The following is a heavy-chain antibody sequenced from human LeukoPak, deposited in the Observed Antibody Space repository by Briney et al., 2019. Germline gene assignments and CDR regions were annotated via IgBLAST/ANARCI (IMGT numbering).Heavy chain of an antibody. J-gene: IGHJ4*02. CDR3: ASGIFGVVIIKDY. CDR1: GYTFTGYY. V-gene: IGHV1-2*02. D-gene: IGHD3-3*01. Sequence: GASAKVSCKASGYTFTGYYMHWVRQAPGQGLEWMGWINPNSGGTNYAQKFQGRVTMTRDTSISTAYMELSRLRSDDTAVYYCASGIFGVVIIKDYWGQGTLVTVSS. CDR2: INPNSGGT.